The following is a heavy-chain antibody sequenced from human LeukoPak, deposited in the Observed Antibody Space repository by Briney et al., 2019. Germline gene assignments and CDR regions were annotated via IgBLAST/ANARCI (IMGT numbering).Heavy chain of an antibody. Sequence: GGSLRLSCAASGFTFSDYYMSWIRQAPGKGLEWVGFIRSKAYGETADYAASVKGRFTISRDDSKAIAYLQMNSLKTEDTAVYHCTRDRGAYNLYDYWGQGTLVTVSS. CDR1: GFTFSDYY. V-gene: IGHV3-49*03. J-gene: IGHJ4*02. D-gene: IGHD1-1*01. CDR2: IRSKAYGETA. CDR3: TRDRGAYNLYDY.